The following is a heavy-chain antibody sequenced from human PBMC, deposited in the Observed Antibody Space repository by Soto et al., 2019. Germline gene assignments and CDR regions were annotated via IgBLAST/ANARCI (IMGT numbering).Heavy chain of an antibody. D-gene: IGHD6-13*01. CDR3: AGPYSSSWSTYFDY. J-gene: IGHJ4*02. V-gene: IGHV1-3*01. CDR2: IDAGNGDT. Sequence: QVQLVQSGAEVKKPGASVKLSCKASGYTFTTYLMHWVRQAPGQRLEWMGWIDAGNGDTKYSQKFQGRVTMTRDTAATTAYMELSSLGSEDTAVYYCAGPYSSSWSTYFDYCCQETLVTVSS. CDR1: GYTFTTYL.